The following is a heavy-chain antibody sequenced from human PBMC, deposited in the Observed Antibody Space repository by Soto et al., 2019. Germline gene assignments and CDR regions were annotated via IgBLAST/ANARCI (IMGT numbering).Heavy chain of an antibody. D-gene: IGHD6-19*01. V-gene: IGHV4-61*01. CDR3: ARGLAVADWFDP. CDR1: GGSVSSGSYY. CDR2: IYYSGST. J-gene: IGHJ5*02. Sequence: SETLSLTCTVSGGSVSSGSYYWSWIRQPPGKGLEWIGYIYYSGSTNYNPSLKSRVTISVDTSKNQFSLKLSSVTAADTAEYYCARGLAVADWFDPWGQGTLVTVSS.